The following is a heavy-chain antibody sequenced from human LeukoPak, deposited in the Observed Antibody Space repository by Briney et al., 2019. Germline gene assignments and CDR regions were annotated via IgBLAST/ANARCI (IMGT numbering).Heavy chain of an antibody. CDR3: ARSYDRTGFDY. D-gene: IGHD1-14*01. CDR1: NGSVRSYY. J-gene: IGHJ4*02. Sequence: PSETLSLTCTVSNGSVRSYYWSWVRQSPGKGLEWIGYIYYSGSTNYNPSLESRVTISIHTSRNQFSLMLSSVTAADTAMYYCARSYDRTGFDYWGQGTLVTVSS. CDR2: IYYSGST. V-gene: IGHV4-59*08.